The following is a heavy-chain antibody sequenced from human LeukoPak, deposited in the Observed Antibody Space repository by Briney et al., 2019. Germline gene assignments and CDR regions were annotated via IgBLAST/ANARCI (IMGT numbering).Heavy chain of an antibody. V-gene: IGHV3-23*01. Sequence: GGSLRLSCVASGFTFNNYAMSWVCQAPGKGLEWVSAISGSGGSTYYADSVKGRFTISRDNSKNTLYLQMNTLRAEDTAVYYCALRPDIVVVADDMPEDYWGQGTLVTVSS. J-gene: IGHJ4*02. CDR2: ISGSGGST. CDR3: ALRPDIVVVADDMPEDY. D-gene: IGHD2-2*01. CDR1: GFTFNNYA.